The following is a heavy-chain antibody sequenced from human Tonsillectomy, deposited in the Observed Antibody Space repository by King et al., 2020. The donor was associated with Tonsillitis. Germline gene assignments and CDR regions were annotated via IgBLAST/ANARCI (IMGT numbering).Heavy chain of an antibody. CDR3: TRDLQYYYDSSSYNPRPIGY. Sequence: VQLVESGGGLVQPGRSLRLSCTASGFTFGDYAMNWFRQAPGKGLEWVGFIRGKAYGGTTEYAASVKGRFTISRDDSKSIAYLQMNSLKTEDTAVYYCTRDLQYYYDSSSYNPRPIGYWGQGTLVTVSS. CDR2: IRGKAYGGTT. D-gene: IGHD3-22*01. V-gene: IGHV3-49*03. J-gene: IGHJ4*02. CDR1: GFTFGDYA.